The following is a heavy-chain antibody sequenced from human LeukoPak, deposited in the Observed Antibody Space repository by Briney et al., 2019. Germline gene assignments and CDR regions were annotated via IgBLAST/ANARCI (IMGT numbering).Heavy chain of an antibody. CDR3: TRANFYDSNGRSFDY. Sequence: GASVKVSCKASGYTFTTYAMNWVRQAPGQGLEWIGWINTNTGNPTYAQGFTGRFVLSLDSSVSTAYLQFTSLKAEDTAVYYCTRANFYDSNGRSFDYWGQGTLVTVSS. CDR2: INTNTGNP. CDR1: GYTFTTYA. D-gene: IGHD3-22*01. J-gene: IGHJ4*02. V-gene: IGHV7-4-1*02.